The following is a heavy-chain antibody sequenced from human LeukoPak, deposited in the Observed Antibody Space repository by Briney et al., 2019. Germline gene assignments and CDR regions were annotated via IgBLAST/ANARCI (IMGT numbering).Heavy chain of an antibody. CDR1: GFTFDDYA. Sequence: PGRSLRLSCAASGFTFDDYAMHWVRQAPGKGLEWVSGISWNSGSLGYADSVKGRFTISRVNAKNSLYLQMNSLRADDTAFYYCAKDISVGSSYQGWCFDLWGRGTLVTVSS. J-gene: IGHJ2*01. V-gene: IGHV3-9*01. CDR2: ISWNSGSL. D-gene: IGHD3-3*01. CDR3: AKDISVGSSYQGWCFDL.